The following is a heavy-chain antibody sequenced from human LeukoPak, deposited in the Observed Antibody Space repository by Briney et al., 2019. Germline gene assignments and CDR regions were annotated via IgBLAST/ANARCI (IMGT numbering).Heavy chain of an antibody. CDR2: IIPILGIA. CDR1: GGTFSSYA. V-gene: IGHV1-69*04. J-gene: IGHJ5*02. Sequence: SVKVSCEASGGTFSSYAISWVRQAPGQGLEWMGRIIPILGIANYAQKFQGRVTITADKSTSTAYMELSSLRSEDTAVYYCASVLSGIAVAGSFDPWGQGTLVTVSS. D-gene: IGHD6-19*01. CDR3: ASVLSGIAVAGSFDP.